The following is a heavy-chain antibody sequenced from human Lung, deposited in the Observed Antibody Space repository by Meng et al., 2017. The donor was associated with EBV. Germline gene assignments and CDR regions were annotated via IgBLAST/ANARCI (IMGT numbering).Heavy chain of an antibody. CDR3: ARERDTRWFDP. CDR1: GGASSSGGYY. J-gene: IGHJ5*02. Sequence: QVQVQAPGRGLGKLSLTPSITCSVSGGASSSGGYYGSWIRHHPGKGLEWIGYIYYSGDTDYNPSLKSRVTISMDTSKNQFSLKLSSVTAADTAVYYCARERDTRWFDPWGRGTLVTVSS. CDR2: IYYSGDT. D-gene: IGHD5-18*01. V-gene: IGHV4-31*03.